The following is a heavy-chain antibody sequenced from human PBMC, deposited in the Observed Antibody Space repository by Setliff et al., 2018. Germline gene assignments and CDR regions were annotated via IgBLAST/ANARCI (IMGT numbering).Heavy chain of an antibody. J-gene: IGHJ4*02. CDR1: GFIFSGYW. CDR2: INSDGSST. D-gene: IGHD3-10*01. CDR3: ARRYYGSGSYFYY. Sequence: GGSLRLSCAASGFIFSGYWMHWVRQALGKGLVWVSRINSDGSSTSYADAVKGRFTISRDNAKNTLYLRMNRRRAEDTAVYYCARRYYGSGSYFYYWGQGTLVAVSS. V-gene: IGHV3-74*01.